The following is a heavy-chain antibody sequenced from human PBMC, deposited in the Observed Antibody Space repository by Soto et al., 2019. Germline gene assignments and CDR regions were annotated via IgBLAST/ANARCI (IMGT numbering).Heavy chain of an antibody. D-gene: IGHD5-18*01. CDR1: GGSISNAAYS. J-gene: IGHJ4*02. V-gene: IGHV4-30-2*01. CDR2: IYPSGMP. Sequence: SETLSLTCTVSGGSISNAAYSWIWTRQPPGKGLEWIGYIYPSGMPFYNPSLRSRVTISIDRSNDRFSLNLKSVTAADTAVYYCARERGGYGLFDSWGQGTLVTVSS. CDR3: ARERGGYGLFDS.